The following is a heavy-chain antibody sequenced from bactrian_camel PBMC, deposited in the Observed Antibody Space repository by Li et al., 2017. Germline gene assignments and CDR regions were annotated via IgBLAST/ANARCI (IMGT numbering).Heavy chain of an antibody. V-gene: IGHV3S31*01. CDR2: INSDLTTT. CDR3: AAAPPGLGCEVDGLDY. Sequence: DVQLVESGGGSVRAGGSLELSCTVHGSYKRGSMCMGWFRHIPGKEREGVAAINSDLTTTNYADFVKGRFRISRDNANGTLYLQMSSLRPEDTGKYYCAAAPPGLGCEVDGLDYYGQGTQVTVS. J-gene: IGHJ4*01. CDR1: GSYKRGSMC. D-gene: IGHD5*01.